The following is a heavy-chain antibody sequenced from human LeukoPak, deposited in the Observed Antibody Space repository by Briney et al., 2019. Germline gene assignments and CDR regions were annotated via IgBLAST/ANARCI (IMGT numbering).Heavy chain of an antibody. CDR2: IYYSGST. CDR3: ARADNYYNDWGLDY. J-gene: IGHJ4*02. Sequence: SETLSLTCTVSGGSISSYYWSWIRQPPGKGLEWIGYIYYSGSTNYNPSLKSRVTISVDTSKNQFSLKLSSVTAADTAVYYCARADNYYNDWGLDYWGQGTLVTVSS. CDR1: GGSISSYY. V-gene: IGHV4-59*01. D-gene: IGHD7-27*01.